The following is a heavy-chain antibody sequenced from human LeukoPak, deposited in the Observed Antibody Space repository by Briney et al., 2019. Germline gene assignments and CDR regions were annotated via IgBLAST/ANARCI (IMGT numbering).Heavy chain of an antibody. CDR1: GFAFSSYG. J-gene: IGHJ3*02. Sequence: GGSLRLSCAASGFAFSSYGMSWVRRAPGKGLEWVSDISGTGGNTYYAESVKGRFTISRDNSKNTLYLQMNSLRAEDTAIYYCAFPAHHWLVRGAFDIWGQGTMVTVSS. V-gene: IGHV3-23*01. CDR2: ISGTGGNT. CDR3: AFPAHHWLVRGAFDI. D-gene: IGHD6-19*01.